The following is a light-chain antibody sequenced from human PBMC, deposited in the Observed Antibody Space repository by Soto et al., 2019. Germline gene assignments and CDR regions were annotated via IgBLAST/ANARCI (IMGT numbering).Light chain of an antibody. CDR3: HLYNSGPPYS. CDR1: QDVSTN. J-gene: IGKJ2*03. Sequence: ETVMTQSPDTLSVSPGESATLSCRASQDVSTNLAWFHQKPGQTPRLVLYGASKRATGIPARFSGSGSGRHFALNISGLQSEDCGVYYWHLYNSGPPYSFGQGTKVEIK. V-gene: IGKV3-15*01. CDR2: GAS.